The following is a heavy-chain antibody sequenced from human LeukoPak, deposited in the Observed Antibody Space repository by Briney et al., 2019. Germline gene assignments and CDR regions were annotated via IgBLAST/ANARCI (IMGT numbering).Heavy chain of an antibody. J-gene: IGHJ3*02. CDR3: AREDRWEVPNDAFDI. D-gene: IGHD1-26*01. CDR2: INPNSGGT. Sequence: ASVNVSCRASGYTFTGYYMHWVRQAPGQGLEWMGWINPNSGGTNYAQKFQGRVTMTRDTSIRTAYMELSSLRSDDTAVYYCAREDRWEVPNDAFDIWGQGTLVTVSS. CDR1: GYTFTGYY. V-gene: IGHV1-2*02.